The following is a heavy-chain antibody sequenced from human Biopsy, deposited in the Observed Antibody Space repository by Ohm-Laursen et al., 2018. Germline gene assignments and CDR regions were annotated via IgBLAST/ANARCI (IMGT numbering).Heavy chain of an antibody. J-gene: IGHJ6*02. Sequence: SQTLSPTCTVSGGPIDSYYWSWIRQPPGKGLEWIGHIYYSVMTNYNPSLQSRVSISVDTSRNQVSLTLSSVTAADTAVYYCARDSGILNYGNFKYYHYYGMDVWGQGTKVTVSS. D-gene: IGHD4-11*01. CDR3: ARDSGILNYGNFKYYHYYGMDV. CDR2: IYYSVMT. CDR1: GGPIDSYY. V-gene: IGHV4-59*01.